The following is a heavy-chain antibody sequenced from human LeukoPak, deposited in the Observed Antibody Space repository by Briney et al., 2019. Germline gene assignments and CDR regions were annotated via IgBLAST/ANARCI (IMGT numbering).Heavy chain of an antibody. Sequence: GGSLRLSCAASGFTFSSYSMNWVRQAPGKGLEWVSSISGSGGGTYYADSVKGRFTISRDNSKNTLYLQMNSLRAEDTAVYYCAKPARTDYADYWGQGTLVTVSS. D-gene: IGHD1-14*01. CDR1: GFTFSSYS. CDR3: AKPARTDYADY. V-gene: IGHV3-23*01. J-gene: IGHJ4*02. CDR2: ISGSGGGT.